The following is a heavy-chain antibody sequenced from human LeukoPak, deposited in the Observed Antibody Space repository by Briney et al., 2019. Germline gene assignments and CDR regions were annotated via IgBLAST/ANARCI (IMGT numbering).Heavy chain of an antibody. Sequence: PGESLKISCKGSGYSFTTYWIGWVRQMPGKGLEWMGIIYPGDSDTTYSPSFQGQVTISADKSISTAYLQWSSLKASDSAMYYCARSVDSSGYLHGPLFDYWGQGTLVTVSS. V-gene: IGHV5-51*01. CDR3: ARSVDSSGYLHGPLFDY. CDR1: GYSFTTYW. CDR2: IYPGDSDT. D-gene: IGHD3-22*01. J-gene: IGHJ4*02.